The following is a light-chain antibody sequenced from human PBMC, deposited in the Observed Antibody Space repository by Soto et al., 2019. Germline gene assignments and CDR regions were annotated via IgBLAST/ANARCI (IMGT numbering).Light chain of an antibody. J-gene: IGKJ2*01. CDR1: PSVSASF. CDR3: QQFVSSSYI. CDR2: GAS. V-gene: IGKV3-20*01. Sequence: EIVLTQSPDTLSLSPGETATLSCRASPSVSASFLSWYQQKPGQAPRLVMYGASNRDTGVPDTFFGSGSGTDFTLTVRRLEPEDFGVYYCQQFVSSSYIFGQGTKLEIK.